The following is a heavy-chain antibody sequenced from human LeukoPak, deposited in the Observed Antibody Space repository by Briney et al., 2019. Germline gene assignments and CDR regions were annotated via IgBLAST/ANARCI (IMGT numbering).Heavy chain of an antibody. CDR1: GGTFTSYG. CDR3: ARTGIAAAGTYNWFDP. D-gene: IGHD6-13*01. J-gene: IGHJ5*02. V-gene: IGHV1-18*01. Sequence: ASVKVSCKASGGTFTSYGISWVRQAPGQGLEWMGWISAYNGNTNYAQKLQGRVTMTTDTSTSTAYMELRSLRSDDTAVYYCARTGIAAAGTYNWFDPWGQGTLVTVSS. CDR2: ISAYNGNT.